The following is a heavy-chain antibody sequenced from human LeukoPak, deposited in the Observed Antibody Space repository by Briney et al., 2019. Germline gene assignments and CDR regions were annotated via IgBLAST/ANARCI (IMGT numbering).Heavy chain of an antibody. CDR2: IYSGGNT. J-gene: IGHJ3*02. CDR1: GFTVSSNY. V-gene: IGHV3-66*01. CDR3: ARDVGFIVGATPGAFDI. D-gene: IGHD1-26*01. Sequence: GGSLRLSCAASGFTVSSNYMTWVRQAPGKGLEWVSVIYSGGNTYYADSVKGRFTISRDNTKNTLYLQMNSLRADDTAVYYCARDVGFIVGATPGAFDIWGQGTIVTVSS.